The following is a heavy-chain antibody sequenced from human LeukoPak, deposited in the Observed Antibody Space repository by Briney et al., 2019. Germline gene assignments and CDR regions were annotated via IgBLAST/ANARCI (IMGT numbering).Heavy chain of an antibody. CDR2: IYYSGSI. D-gene: IGHD1-26*01. V-gene: IGHV4-59*08. CDR1: GGSISSYY. CDR3: ARQEVGATTRGTWFDP. Sequence: SETLSLTCTVSGGSISSYYWSWIRQPPGKGLEWIGYIYYSGSINYNPSLKSRVTISVDTSKNQFSLKLSSVTAADTAVYYCARQEVGATTRGTWFDPWGQGTLVTVSS. J-gene: IGHJ5*02.